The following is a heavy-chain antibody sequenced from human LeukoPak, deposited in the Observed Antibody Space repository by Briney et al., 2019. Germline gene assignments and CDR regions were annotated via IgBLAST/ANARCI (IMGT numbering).Heavy chain of an antibody. D-gene: IGHD1-1*01. J-gene: IGHJ5*01. CDR2: IDPSDSYT. Sequence: GESLKISCRGSGYSFTSYWISWVRQMPGKGLEWMGRIDPSDSYTNYSPSFQGHVTISADKSISTAYLQWSSLRASDTAMYYCARHFSGTTTALFDSLGQGTLVTVSS. V-gene: IGHV5-10-1*01. CDR1: GYSFTSYW. CDR3: ARHFSGTTTALFDS.